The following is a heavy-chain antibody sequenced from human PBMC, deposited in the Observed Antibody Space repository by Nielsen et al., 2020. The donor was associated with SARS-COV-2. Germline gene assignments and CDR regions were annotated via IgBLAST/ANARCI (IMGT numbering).Heavy chain of an antibody. CDR2: ISGSGGST. V-gene: IGHV3-23*01. CDR3: ARDAYGMDV. Sequence: GESLKISCAASGFTFSSYAMSWVRQAPGKGLEWVSAISGSGGSTYYAGSVKGRFTISRDDSKNTVYLQMNSLRGEDTAVYFCARDAYGMDVWGQGTTVTVSS. CDR1: GFTFSSYA. J-gene: IGHJ6*02.